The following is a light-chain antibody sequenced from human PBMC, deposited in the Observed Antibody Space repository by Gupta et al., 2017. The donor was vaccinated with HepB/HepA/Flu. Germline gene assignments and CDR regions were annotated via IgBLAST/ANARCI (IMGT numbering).Light chain of an antibody. J-gene: IGKJ3*01. CDR3: LQGDSAPLT. CDR1: QNIIKY. CDR2: AAS. Sequence: DIHMTQSPSSLSASVGARVTLTCRARQNIIKYLSWYQQKPGKAPKLLISAASTLQPGVPARSNGRGSGTDFTLTISRLKSEDLATYYCLQGDSAPLTLGHGTKLEIK. V-gene: IGKV1-39*01.